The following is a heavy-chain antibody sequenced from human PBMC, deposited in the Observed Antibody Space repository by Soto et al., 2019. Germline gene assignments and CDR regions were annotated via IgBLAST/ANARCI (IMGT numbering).Heavy chain of an antibody. Sequence: GESLKISCKGSGYSFTSYWIGWVRQMPGKGLEWMGIIYPGDSDTRYSPSFQGQVTISADKSISTAYLQWSSLKASDTAMYYCARGPRFTMIVVAIGAVFDLRGQGSLVTVSS. CDR2: IYPGDSDT. CDR3: ARGPRFTMIVVAIGAVFDL. D-gene: IGHD3-22*01. CDR1: GYSFTSYW. J-gene: IGHJ4*02. V-gene: IGHV5-51*01.